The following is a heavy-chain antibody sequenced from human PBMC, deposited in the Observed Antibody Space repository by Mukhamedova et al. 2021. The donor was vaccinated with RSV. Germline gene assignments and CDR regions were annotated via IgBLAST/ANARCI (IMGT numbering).Heavy chain of an antibody. J-gene: IGHJ4*02. CDR2: MNPNSGNT. Sequence: ATGQGLEWMGWMNPNSGNTGYAQKFQGRVTMTRNTSISTAYMELSSLRSEDTAVYYCARGRRDGYNYNLYWCQGTLVTVSS. D-gene: IGHD5-24*01. CDR3: ARGRRDGYNYNLY. V-gene: IGHV1-8*01.